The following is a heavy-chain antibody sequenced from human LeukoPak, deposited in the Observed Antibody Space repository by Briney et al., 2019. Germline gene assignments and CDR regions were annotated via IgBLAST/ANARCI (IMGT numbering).Heavy chain of an antibody. CDR2: VSYEGTIK. CDR3: AREKFDS. Sequence: PGRSLRLSCAASGFAFSNFAMHWVRQAPGKGLEWAAVVSYEGTIKYYADSAKGRFTISRDNSGNIISLQMNNLTTDDTATYYCAREKFDSWGQGALVTVSP. J-gene: IGHJ5*01. CDR1: GFAFSNFA. V-gene: IGHV3-30*14.